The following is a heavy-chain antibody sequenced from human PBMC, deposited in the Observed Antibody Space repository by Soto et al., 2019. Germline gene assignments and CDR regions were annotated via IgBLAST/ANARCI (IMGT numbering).Heavy chain of an antibody. CDR1: GFTFSSYW. Sequence: EVQLVESGGGLVQPGGSLRLSCAASGFTFSSYWMSWVRQAPGKGLEWVANIKQDGSENYYVDSVKGRFTISRDNAKNSLYRQMKSLRADDTAVYCCARRSVSYYSSYYYYGMDVWVQGTTVTVSS. CDR3: ARRSVSYYSSYYYYGMDV. V-gene: IGHV3-7*05. D-gene: IGHD1-26*01. CDR2: IKQDGSEN. J-gene: IGHJ6*02.